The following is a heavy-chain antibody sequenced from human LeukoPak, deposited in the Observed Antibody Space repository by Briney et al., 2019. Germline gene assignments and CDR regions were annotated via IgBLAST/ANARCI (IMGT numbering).Heavy chain of an antibody. CDR2: INNNGGST. Sequence: GGSLRLSCAASGFTFSSYAMSWVRQAPGKGLEWVSHINNNGGSTSYADSVKGRFTISRDNSKNMLYVQMNSLRAEDTAVYYCAKDLIFPYYDFWSGTFDPWGQGTLVTVSS. V-gene: IGHV3-23*01. CDR3: AKDLIFPYYDFWSGTFDP. J-gene: IGHJ5*02. D-gene: IGHD3-3*01. CDR1: GFTFSSYA.